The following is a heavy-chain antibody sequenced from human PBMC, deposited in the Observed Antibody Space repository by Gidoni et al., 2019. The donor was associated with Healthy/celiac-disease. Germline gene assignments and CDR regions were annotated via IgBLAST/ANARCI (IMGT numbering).Heavy chain of an antibody. CDR1: GFTFSSYA. J-gene: IGHJ4*02. D-gene: IGHD3-3*01. Sequence: EVQLLESGGGLVQPGGSLRLSCAASGFTFSSYAMSWVRQAPGKGLEWVSAISGSGGSTYYADSVKGRFTISRDNSKNTLYLQMNSLRAEDTAVYYCAKDGGDVLRFLEWFPGFDYWGQGTLVTVSS. V-gene: IGHV3-23*01. CDR3: AKDGGDVLRFLEWFPGFDY. CDR2: ISGSGGST.